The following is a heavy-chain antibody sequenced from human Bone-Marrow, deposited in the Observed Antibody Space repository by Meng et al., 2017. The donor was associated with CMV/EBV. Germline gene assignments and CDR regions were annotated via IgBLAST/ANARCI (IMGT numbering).Heavy chain of an antibody. CDR1: GYNFASYW. D-gene: IGHD3-3*01. J-gene: IGHJ4*02. CDR3: ARLGCSRSSCYYDFWSGSYYFDY. Sequence: GESLKISCKGSGYNFASYWFGWVRQMPGKGLEWMGFIWPGDSDTRYSPSFQGQVTISADKSISIAYLQWGSLKASDTAMYYCARLGCSRSSCYYDFWSGSYYFDYWGQGALVTVSS. CDR2: IWPGDSDT. V-gene: IGHV5-51*01.